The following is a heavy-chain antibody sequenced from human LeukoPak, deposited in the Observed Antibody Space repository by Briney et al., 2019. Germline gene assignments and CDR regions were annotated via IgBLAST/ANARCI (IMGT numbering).Heavy chain of an antibody. CDR3: ATEDDSSGYFASSFIS. Sequence: SVKVSCKASGGTFSSYAISWVRQAPGQGLEWMGGIIPIFGTANYAQEFRGRVTITTYESTSTAYMELSSLRSEDTAVYYCATEDDSSGYFASSFISWGQGTLVTVSS. V-gene: IGHV1-69*05. J-gene: IGHJ5*02. CDR1: GGTFSSYA. D-gene: IGHD3-22*01. CDR2: IIPIFGTA.